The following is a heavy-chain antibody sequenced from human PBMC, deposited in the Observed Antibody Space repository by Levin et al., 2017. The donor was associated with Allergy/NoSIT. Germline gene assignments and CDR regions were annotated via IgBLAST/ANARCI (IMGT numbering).Heavy chain of an antibody. V-gene: IGHV5-51*01. J-gene: IGHJ4*02. CDR2: VYPGASDT. D-gene: IGHD2-15*01. CDR1: GYSFTTYW. Sequence: GESLKISCKGSGYSFTTYWIGWVRQIPGKGLEWMGIVYPGASDTRYSPSFQGQVTISADKSISTAYLQWSSLKASDTAMYYCARQGGYCSGNSCSRVDYWGQGTLVTVSS. CDR3: ARQGGYCSGNSCSRVDY.